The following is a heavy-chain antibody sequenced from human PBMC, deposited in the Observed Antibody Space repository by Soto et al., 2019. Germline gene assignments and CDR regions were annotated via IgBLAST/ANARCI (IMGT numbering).Heavy chain of an antibody. V-gene: IGHV3-30*18. J-gene: IGHJ4*02. Sequence: QLVESGGGVVQPGRSLRLSCAASGFTFSDYAMHWVRQAPGKGLEWVTVVSHDGRNTHYADSVKGRFTISRDSSKNTVSLEMTSLRAVDTAVYYCAKGGRQWLVTSDFNYWGQGALVTVSS. D-gene: IGHD6-19*01. CDR1: GFTFSDYA. CDR2: VSHDGRNT. CDR3: AKGGRQWLVTSDFNY.